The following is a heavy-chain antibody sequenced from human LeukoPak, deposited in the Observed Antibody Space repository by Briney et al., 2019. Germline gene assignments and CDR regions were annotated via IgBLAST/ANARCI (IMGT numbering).Heavy chain of an antibody. CDR1: GFTFSDYY. CDR3: ARVKSTYYYYYGMDV. V-gene: IGHV3-11*01. Sequence: GGSLRLSCAASGFTFSDYYMSWIRQAPGKGLEWVSHISSSGSTIYYADSVKGRFTISRDNAKNSLYLQMNSLRAEDTAVYYCARVKSTYYYYYGMDVWGQGTTVTVSS. J-gene: IGHJ6*02. CDR2: ISSSGSTI.